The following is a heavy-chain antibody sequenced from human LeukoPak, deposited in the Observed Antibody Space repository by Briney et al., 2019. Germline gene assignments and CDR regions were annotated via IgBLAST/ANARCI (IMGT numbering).Heavy chain of an antibody. CDR2: VSTDGTST. D-gene: IGHD3-10*01. CDR1: GFTFSSHG. Sequence: GGSLRLSCAASGFTFSSHGMHWVRHAPGKGLVWVAHVSTDGTSTSSVDSVKGRFTISRDNAKNTLYLQMNSLRAEDTAVYYCARDSPNYSKGAIDIWGQGTMVTVSS. V-gene: IGHV3-74*01. CDR3: ARDSPNYSKGAIDI. J-gene: IGHJ3*02.